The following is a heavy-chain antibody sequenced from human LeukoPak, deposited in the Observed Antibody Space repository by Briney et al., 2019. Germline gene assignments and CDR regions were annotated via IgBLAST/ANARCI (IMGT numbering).Heavy chain of an antibody. Sequence: SETLSLTCTVSGGSISSYYWSWIRPPPGKELEWIGYIYYSGSTNYNPSLKSRVTISLDTSKNQFSWKLSSVTAADTAVYYCARGYSYGETLDYWGQGTLVTVSS. CDR1: GGSISSYY. V-gene: IGHV4-59*08. J-gene: IGHJ4*02. CDR3: ARGYSYGETLDY. CDR2: IYYSGST. D-gene: IGHD5-18*01.